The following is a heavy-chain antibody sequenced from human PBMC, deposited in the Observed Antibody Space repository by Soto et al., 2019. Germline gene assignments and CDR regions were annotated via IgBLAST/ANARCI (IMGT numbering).Heavy chain of an antibody. CDR3: TTGPIRPPTYYDFWSGPSYYYYGMDV. CDR1: VFTFSNAW. Sequence: PGGSLRLSCAASVFTFSNAWMSWVRQAPGKGLEWVGRIKSKTDGGTTDYAAPVKGRFTISRDDSKNTLYLQMNSLKTEDTAVYYCTTGPIRPPTYYDFWSGPSYYYYGMDVWGQGTTVTVSS. D-gene: IGHD3-3*01. V-gene: IGHV3-15*01. CDR2: IKSKTDGGTT. J-gene: IGHJ6*02.